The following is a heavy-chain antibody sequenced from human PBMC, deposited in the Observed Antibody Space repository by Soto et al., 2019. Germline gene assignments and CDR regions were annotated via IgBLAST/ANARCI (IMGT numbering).Heavy chain of an antibody. V-gene: IGHV4-59*01. J-gene: IGHJ4*02. CDR2: IYYSGST. D-gene: IGHD5-12*01. CDR3: ARDGGYLSGIDY. CDR1: GGSISSYY. Sequence: SETLSLTCTVSGGSISSYYWSWIRQPPGKGLEWIGYIYYSGSTNYNPSLKSRVTISVDTSKNQFSLKLSSVTAADTAVYYCARDGGYLSGIDYWGQGTLVTVSS.